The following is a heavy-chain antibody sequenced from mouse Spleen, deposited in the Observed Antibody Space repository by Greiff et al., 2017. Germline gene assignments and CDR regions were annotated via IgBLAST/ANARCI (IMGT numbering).Heavy chain of an antibody. J-gene: IGHJ4*01. CDR1: GFTFSSYA. CDR3: ARQSYYYGSTLYYAMDY. CDR2: ISSGGGNT. D-gene: IGHD1-1*01. Sequence: DVMLVESGGGLVKLGGSLKLSCAASGFTFSSYAMSWVRQTPEKRLEWVATISSGGGNTYYPDSVKGRFTISRDNAKNTLYLQMSSLKSEDTAMYYCARQSYYYGSTLYYAMDYWGQGTSVTVSS. V-gene: IGHV5-9*01.